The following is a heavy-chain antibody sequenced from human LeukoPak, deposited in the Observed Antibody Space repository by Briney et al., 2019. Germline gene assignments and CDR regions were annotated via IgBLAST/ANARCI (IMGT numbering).Heavy chain of an antibody. CDR3: ARESQWLPTAFDI. D-gene: IGHD3-22*01. CDR1: GFTFSSYA. J-gene: IGHJ3*02. Sequence: GGSLRLSCAASGFTFSSYAMHWVRQAPGKGLEWVAVISYDGSNKYYADSVKGRFTISRDNSKNTLYLQMSSLRAEDTAVYYCARESQWLPTAFDIWGQGTMVTVSS. V-gene: IGHV3-30-3*01. CDR2: ISYDGSNK.